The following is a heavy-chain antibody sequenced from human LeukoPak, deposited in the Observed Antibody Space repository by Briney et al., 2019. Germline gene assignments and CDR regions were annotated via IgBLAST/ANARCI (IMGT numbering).Heavy chain of an antibody. CDR3: ARGVSDVDY. CDR1: GFTFNNHW. D-gene: IGHD2/OR15-2a*01. Sequence: GGSLRLSCVVSGFTFNNHWMSWVRQAPGKGPEWVATIKTDGSEKYYVDSVEGRFTISRDNAKNTMFLQMNSLSAEDTAVYYCARGVSDVDYWGQGSLVTVSS. CDR2: IKTDGSEK. J-gene: IGHJ4*02. V-gene: IGHV3-7*03.